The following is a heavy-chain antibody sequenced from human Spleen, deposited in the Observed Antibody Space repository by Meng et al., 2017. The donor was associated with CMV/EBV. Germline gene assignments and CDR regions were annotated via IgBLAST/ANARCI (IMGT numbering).Heavy chain of an antibody. CDR3: ARTIAVAGTWGYYYYGMDV. V-gene: IGHV3-48*03. J-gene: IGHJ6*02. D-gene: IGHD6-19*01. Sequence: GGSLRLSCAVSGFTFSNFEFSWIRQPPGKGLEWVSYINDNGRNIYYADSVRGRFTISRDSSENTLFLQMPSLRPEDTAVYYCARTIAVAGTWGYYYYGMDVWGQGTTVTVSS. CDR2: INDNGRNI. CDR1: GFTFSNFE.